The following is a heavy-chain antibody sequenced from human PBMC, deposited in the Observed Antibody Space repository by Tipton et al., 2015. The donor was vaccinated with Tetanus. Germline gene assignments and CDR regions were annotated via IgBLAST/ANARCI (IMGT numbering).Heavy chain of an antibody. CDR3: AKDSKQWDVGLMDV. J-gene: IGHJ6*02. V-gene: IGHV3-11*01. Sequence: SLRLSCAASGFTFTDYSMHWIRQAPGKGLEWVSYISASGETIYYADSLKGRFTISKDTTKNSLYLQLKSLRAEDTAVYYCAKDSKQWDVGLMDVWGQGATVTVSS. CDR1: GFTFTDYS. D-gene: IGHD1-26*01. CDR2: ISASGETI.